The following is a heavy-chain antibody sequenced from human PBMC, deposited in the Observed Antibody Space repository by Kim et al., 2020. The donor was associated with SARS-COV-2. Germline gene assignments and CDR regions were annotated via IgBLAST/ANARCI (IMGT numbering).Heavy chain of an antibody. CDR2: ISWDGGST. Sequence: GGSLRLSCAASGFTFDDYTMHWVRQAPGKGLEWVSLISWDGGSTYYADSVKGRFTISRDNSKNSLYLQMNSLRTEDTALYYCAKAMEPMVIGLLFDYWGQGTLVTVSS. J-gene: IGHJ4*02. CDR1: GFTFDDYT. V-gene: IGHV3-43*01. D-gene: IGHD5-18*01. CDR3: AKAMEPMVIGLLFDY.